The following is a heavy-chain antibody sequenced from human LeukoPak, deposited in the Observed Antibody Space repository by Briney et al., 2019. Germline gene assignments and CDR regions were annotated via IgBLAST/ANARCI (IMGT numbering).Heavy chain of an antibody. CDR1: GFTFSSYS. J-gene: IGHJ4*02. D-gene: IGHD6-13*01. CDR3: ARVIRMRSSSLDY. CDR2: ISSSSSYI. V-gene: IGHV3-21*04. Sequence: GGSLRLSCAASGFTFSSYSMNWVRQAPGKGLEWVSSISSSSSYIYYADSVKGRFTISRDNAKNSLYLQMNSLRAEDTAVYYCARVIRMRSSSLDYWGQGTLVTVSS.